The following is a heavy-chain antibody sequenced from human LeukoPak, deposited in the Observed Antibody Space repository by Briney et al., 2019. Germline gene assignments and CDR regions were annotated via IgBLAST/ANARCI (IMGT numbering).Heavy chain of an antibody. Sequence: AGGSLRLSCAASGFTFSIYAMSWVRQAPGKGLEWVSAISGSGDSTYYADSVKGRFTISRDNSKNTLYLQMNSLRAEDTAVYYCAKDQGAEGYYDYVWGSYRWTIFDYWGQGTLVTVSS. D-gene: IGHD3-16*02. CDR3: AKDQGAEGYYDYVWGSYRWTIFDY. V-gene: IGHV3-23*01. CDR1: GFTFSIYA. J-gene: IGHJ4*02. CDR2: ISGSGDST.